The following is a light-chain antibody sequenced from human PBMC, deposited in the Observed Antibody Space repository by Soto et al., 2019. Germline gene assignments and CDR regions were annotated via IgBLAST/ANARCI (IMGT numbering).Light chain of an antibody. V-gene: IGKV3-20*01. CDR1: QRISNSY. Sequence: EIVLTQSPGTLSLSPGERVTLSCRASQRISNSYLAWYQQKPGQAPRLLIYGASSRATGIPDRFSGSESGTDLTVTISRLEPEDFAVYYCQQYSRSATFGPGTTVDIK. CDR3: QQYSRSAT. J-gene: IGKJ3*01. CDR2: GAS.